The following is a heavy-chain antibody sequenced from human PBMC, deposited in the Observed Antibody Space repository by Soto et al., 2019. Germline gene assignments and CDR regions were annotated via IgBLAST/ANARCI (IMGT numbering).Heavy chain of an antibody. J-gene: IGHJ4*02. CDR1: GFSLNTSGVG. CDR3: AHRPYGDYPIDY. D-gene: IGHD4-17*01. Sequence: QITLKESGPTLVKPTQTLTLTCTFSGFSLNTSGVGVGWIRQPPEKALEWFELIYGDVDKRDSPSLKSRLTITKDTSKNHVVLTMTNMDPVDTGTYYCAHRPYGDYPIDYWGQGTLVTVSS. CDR2: IYGDVDK. V-gene: IGHV2-5*02.